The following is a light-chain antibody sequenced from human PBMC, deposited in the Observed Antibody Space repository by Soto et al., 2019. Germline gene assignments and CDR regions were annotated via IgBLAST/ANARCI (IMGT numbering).Light chain of an antibody. Sequence: DVQMTQSPSTLSESVGDRVPLTCQASQHINNYLGWYQQKPGKAPKRLIYAASSLQSGVPSRFSGSGSGTEFTLTISSLQPEDFATYYCLQHNSYPSITVGQGTRLEIK. J-gene: IGKJ5*01. CDR1: QHINNY. V-gene: IGKV1-17*01. CDR3: LQHNSYPSIT. CDR2: AAS.